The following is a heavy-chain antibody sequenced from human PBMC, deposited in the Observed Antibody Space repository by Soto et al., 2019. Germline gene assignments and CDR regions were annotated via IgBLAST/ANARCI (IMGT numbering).Heavy chain of an antibody. CDR2: IRDSGIRT. CDR3: AKDRGQRLVENYFAS. D-gene: IGHD5-12*01. Sequence: DVQLLESGGGLVQPGGSLRLSCEVSGFSFSDYVMSWVRQAPGKGLEWVSSIRDSGIRTYYSDSVQGRFTISRDNSKNTLNLQMNSLRVDDTAVFYCAKDRGQRLVENYFASWGQGTLVTVSS. V-gene: IGHV3-23*01. CDR1: GFSFSDYV. J-gene: IGHJ4*02.